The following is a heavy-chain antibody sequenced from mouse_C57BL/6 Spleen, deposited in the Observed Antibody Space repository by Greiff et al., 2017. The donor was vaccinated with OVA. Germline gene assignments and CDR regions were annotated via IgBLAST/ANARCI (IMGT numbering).Heavy chain of an antibody. CDR3: ARIYGNHYFDY. Sequence: VQLQQSGPELVKPGASVKISCKASGYTFTDYYMNWVKQSHGKSLEWIGDINPNNGGTSYNQKFKGKATLTVDKSSSTAYMELRSLTSEDSAVYDCARIYGNHYFDYWGQGTTLTVSS. CDR1: GYTFTDYY. J-gene: IGHJ2*01. CDR2: INPNNGGT. D-gene: IGHD2-1*01. V-gene: IGHV1-26*01.